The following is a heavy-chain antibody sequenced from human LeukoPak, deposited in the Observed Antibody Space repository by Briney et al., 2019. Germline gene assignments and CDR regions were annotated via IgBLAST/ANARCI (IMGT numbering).Heavy chain of an antibody. Sequence: GGSLRLSCTASGFTFGDYAMSWFRQAPGKGLEWVGFIRSRAYGGTTEYAASVKGRFTISRDDSKSIAYLQMNSLKTEDTAVYYCTASSGWYYFDYWGQETLVTVSS. CDR2: IRSRAYGGTT. CDR3: TASSGWYYFDY. D-gene: IGHD6-19*01. CDR1: GFTFGDYA. J-gene: IGHJ4*02. V-gene: IGHV3-49*03.